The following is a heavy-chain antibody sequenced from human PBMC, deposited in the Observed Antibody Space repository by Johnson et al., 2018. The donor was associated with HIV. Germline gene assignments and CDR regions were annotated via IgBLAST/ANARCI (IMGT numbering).Heavy chain of an antibody. D-gene: IGHD3-16*01. Sequence: EVQLVESGGGVVQPGRSLRLSCAASGFTFSTYALHWVRQAPGKGLEWVSYISSSGTIVYYADSVKGRFTISRDNAKNSLSLQINSLRADDTAVYYCARGGSDAFDIWGQGTMVTVSS. CDR3: ARGGSDAFDI. CDR1: GFTFSTYA. CDR2: ISSSGTIV. V-gene: IGHV3-48*03. J-gene: IGHJ3*02.